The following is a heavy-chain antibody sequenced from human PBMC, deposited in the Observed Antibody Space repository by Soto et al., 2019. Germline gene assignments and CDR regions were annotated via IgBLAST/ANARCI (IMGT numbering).Heavy chain of an antibody. D-gene: IGHD4-17*01. CDR3: ARDRDSYGDYVLQWFDP. Sequence: GGSLRLSCAASGFTFSSYWMSWVRQAPGKGLEWVANIKQDGSEKYYVDSVKGRFTISRDNAKNSLYLQMNSLRAEDTAVYYCARDRDSYGDYVLQWFDPWGQGTLVTVSS. J-gene: IGHJ5*02. CDR2: IKQDGSEK. CDR1: GFTFSSYW. V-gene: IGHV3-7*01.